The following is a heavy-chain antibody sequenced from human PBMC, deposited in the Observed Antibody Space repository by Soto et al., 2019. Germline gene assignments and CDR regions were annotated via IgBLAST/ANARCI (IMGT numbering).Heavy chain of an antibody. CDR1: GFTVSISY. J-gene: IGHJ4*02. Sequence: PGGSLTLSCAGSGFTVSISYMTWVRQVPGKGLEWVSIRYSDGRSYHAESVKGRFTISTDDSENTLYLQMSSLRAEDTATYFCARLQVAVPHYWGQGTLVTVSS. CDR2: RYSDGRS. D-gene: IGHD6-19*01. V-gene: IGHV3-66*04. CDR3: ARLQVAVPHY.